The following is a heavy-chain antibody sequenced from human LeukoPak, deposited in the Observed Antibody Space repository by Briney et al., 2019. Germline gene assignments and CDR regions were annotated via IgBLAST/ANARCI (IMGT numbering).Heavy chain of an antibody. J-gene: IGHJ4*02. CDR2: IYYSGST. CDR1: GGSISSGGYY. CDR3: ARERMAVGYFDY. D-gene: IGHD6-19*01. Sequence: SQTLSLTCTVSGGSISSGGYYWSWIRQHPGKGLEWIGYIYYSGSTYYNPSLKSRVTISVDTSKSQFSLKLSSVTAADTAVYYCARERMAVGYFDYWGQGALVTVSS. V-gene: IGHV4-31*03.